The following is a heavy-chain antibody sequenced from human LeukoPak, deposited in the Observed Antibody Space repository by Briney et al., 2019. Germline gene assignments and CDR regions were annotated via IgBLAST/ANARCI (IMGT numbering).Heavy chain of an antibody. J-gene: IGHJ4*02. CDR2: ISWNSGSI. CDR1: GFTFDDYA. CDR3: AKALGYYYDNTLDY. V-gene: IGHV3-9*01. D-gene: IGHD3-22*01. Sequence: GGSLRLSCAASGFTFDDYAMHWVRQAPGKGLEWVSGISWNSGSIGYADSVKGRFTISRDNAKNSLYLQMNSLRAEDTALYYCAKALGYYYDNTLDYWGQGTLVTVSS.